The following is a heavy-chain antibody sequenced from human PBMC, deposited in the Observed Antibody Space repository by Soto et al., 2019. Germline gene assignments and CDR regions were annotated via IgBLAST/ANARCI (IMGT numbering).Heavy chain of an antibody. J-gene: IGHJ5*02. CDR1: GYTFTGYY. V-gene: IGHV1-2*04. CDR3: ARSNGSYYDILTGSPPNNWFDP. Sequence: QVQLVQSGAEVKKPGPSVKVSCKASGYTFTGYYMHWVRQAPGQGLEWMGWINPNSGGTNYAQKFQGWVTMTRDTSISTAYMELSRLRSDDTAVYYCARSNGSYYDILTGSPPNNWFDPWGQGTLVTVSS. CDR2: INPNSGGT. D-gene: IGHD3-9*01.